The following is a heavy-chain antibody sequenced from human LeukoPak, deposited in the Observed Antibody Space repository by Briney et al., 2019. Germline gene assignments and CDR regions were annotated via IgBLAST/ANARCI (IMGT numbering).Heavy chain of an antibody. CDR1: GFTFSSYA. V-gene: IGHV3-23*01. J-gene: IGHJ4*02. CDR2: ISDNGGST. CDR3: AKAGSGSYLELDY. D-gene: IGHD3-10*01. Sequence: GGSLRLSCAASGFTFSSYAMRWVRQAPGKGLEWVSAISDNGGSTYYADSVKGRFTISRDNSKNTLYLQMNSLRAEDTAVYYCAKAGSGSYLELDYWGQGTLVTVSS.